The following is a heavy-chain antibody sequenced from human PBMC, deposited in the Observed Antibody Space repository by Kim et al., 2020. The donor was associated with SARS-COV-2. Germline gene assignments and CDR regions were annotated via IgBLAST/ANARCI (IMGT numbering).Heavy chain of an antibody. CDR3: ATLHSSWFYFDP. Sequence: SETLSLTCTVSRGSISSYYWSWIRQPPRKGLEWIGYVSYSGSTNYNPSLKGRVTISVDTSTNNMSLKLSAVTAADTAVYYCATLHSSWFYFDPWGQGTLVTVSS. D-gene: IGHD6-13*01. CDR1: RGSISSYY. CDR2: VSYSGST. V-gene: IGHV4-59*01. J-gene: IGHJ4*02.